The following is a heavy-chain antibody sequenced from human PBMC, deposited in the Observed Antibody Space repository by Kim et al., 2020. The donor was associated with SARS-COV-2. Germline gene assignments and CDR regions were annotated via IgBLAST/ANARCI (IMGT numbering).Heavy chain of an antibody. Sequence: YYNPSLKSRVTISVDTSKNQFSLKLSSVTAADTAVYYCVRWFGELRGFDYWGQGTLVTVSS. J-gene: IGHJ4*02. D-gene: IGHD3-10*01. V-gene: IGHV4-31*02. CDR3: VRWFGELRGFDY.